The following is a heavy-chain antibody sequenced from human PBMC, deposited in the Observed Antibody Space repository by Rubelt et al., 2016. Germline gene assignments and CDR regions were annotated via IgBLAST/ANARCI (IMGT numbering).Heavy chain of an antibody. V-gene: IGHV3-48*01. CDR2: ISSSSSTI. Sequence: MNWVRQAPGKGLEWVSYISSSSSTIYYADSVKGRFTISRDNSKNTLYLQMNSLRAEDTAVYYCARVARYWGQGTLVTVSS. J-gene: IGHJ4*02. CDR3: ARVARY.